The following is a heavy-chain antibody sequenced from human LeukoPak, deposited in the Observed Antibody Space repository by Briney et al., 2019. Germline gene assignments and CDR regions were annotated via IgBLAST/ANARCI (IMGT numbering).Heavy chain of an antibody. V-gene: IGHV3-21*01. CDR1: GFTFSSYS. Sequence: GGSLGLSCAASGFTFSSYSMNWVRQAPGKGLEWVSSISSSSSYIYYADSVKGRFTISRDNAKNSLYLQMNSLRAEDTAVYYSARDDSDTAMVLLNYWGQGTLVTVSS. J-gene: IGHJ4*02. CDR3: ARDDSDTAMVLLNY. CDR2: ISSSSSYI. D-gene: IGHD5-18*01.